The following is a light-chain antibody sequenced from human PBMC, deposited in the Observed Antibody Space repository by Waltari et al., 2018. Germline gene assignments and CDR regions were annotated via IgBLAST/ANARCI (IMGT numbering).Light chain of an antibody. J-gene: IGLJ2*01. V-gene: IGLV1-44*01. Sequence: QSVLTQPPSASGTPGQRVTISCSGSSFNIGSTTVNWYHQLPGTAPKLLIYSNNRRPSGVRARFSGSTSGTSASLAISGLQSEDEADYYCAAWDDSLNAVVFGGGTKLTVL. CDR1: SFNIGSTT. CDR3: AAWDDSLNAVV. CDR2: SNN.